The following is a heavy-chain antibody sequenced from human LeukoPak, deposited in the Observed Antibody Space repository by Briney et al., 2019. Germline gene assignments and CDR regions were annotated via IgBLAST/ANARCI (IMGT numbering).Heavy chain of an antibody. D-gene: IGHD6-13*01. CDR2: INHSGST. Sequence: SETLSLTCAVYGGSFSGYYWSWIRQPPGKGLEWIGEINHSGSTNYNPSLKSRVTISVDTSRNQFSLKLSSVTAADTAVYYCARGIAAAGTAFDYWGQGTLVTVSS. V-gene: IGHV4-34*01. J-gene: IGHJ4*02. CDR3: ARGIAAAGTAFDY. CDR1: GGSFSGYY.